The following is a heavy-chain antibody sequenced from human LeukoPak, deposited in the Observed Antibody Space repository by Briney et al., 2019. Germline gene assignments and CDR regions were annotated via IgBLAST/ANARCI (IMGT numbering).Heavy chain of an antibody. V-gene: IGHV3-48*01. J-gene: IGHJ6*02. CDR1: GFTFSSYS. CDR2: ISSSSSTI. CDR3: ANAQPGLLWFGEFDGMDV. D-gene: IGHD3-10*01. Sequence: GGSLRLSCAASGFTFSSYSMNWVRQAPGKGLEWVSYISSSSSTIYYADSVKGRFTISRDNSKNTLYLQMNSLRAEDTAVYYCANAQPGLLWFGEFDGMDVWGQGTTVTVSS.